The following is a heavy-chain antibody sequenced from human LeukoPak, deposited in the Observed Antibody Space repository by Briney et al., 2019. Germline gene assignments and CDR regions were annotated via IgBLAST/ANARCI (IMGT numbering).Heavy chain of an antibody. CDR2: IKEDGSEK. J-gene: IGHJ4*02. V-gene: IGHV3-7*04. Sequence: GRSLRLSCAPPVLTFSTFGMIWVRQAAGKGLEWVANIKEDGSEKYYVDSVKGRFTIARDNAKNSLYLQMNSLKAEDTAVYHCVRGGSYFDFWGQGTLVTVSS. CDR3: VRGGSYFDF. CDR1: VLTFSTFG.